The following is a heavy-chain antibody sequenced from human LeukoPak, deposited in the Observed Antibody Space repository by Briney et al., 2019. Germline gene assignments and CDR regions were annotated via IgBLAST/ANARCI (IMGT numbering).Heavy chain of an antibody. J-gene: IGHJ4*03. D-gene: IGHD1-1*01. CDR3: ARGPTISETGYFDY. Sequence: SETLSLTCAVYGGSFTGYYWSWIRQSPGKGLQWIVEVNHRGDTNYNPSVKGRVTISVDTSKNQFSLKVTSLTAADTAVYYCARGPTISETGYFDYWGQGTLVTVSS. CDR2: VNHRGDT. CDR1: GGSFTGYY. V-gene: IGHV4-34*01.